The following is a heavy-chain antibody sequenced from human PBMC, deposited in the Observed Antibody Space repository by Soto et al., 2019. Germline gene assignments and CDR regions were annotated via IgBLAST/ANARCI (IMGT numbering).Heavy chain of an antibody. Sequence: SVKVSCKASGGTFSSYAISWVRQAPGQGLEWMGGIIPIFGTANYAQKFQGRVTITADESKNQFSLQLNSVTPEDTAVYYCARVHLGLTGPSDYYYGMDVWGQGTTVTVSS. CDR2: IIPIFGTA. D-gene: IGHD3-10*01. CDR3: ARVHLGLTGPSDYYYGMDV. CDR1: GGTFSSYA. J-gene: IGHJ6*02. V-gene: IGHV1-69*13.